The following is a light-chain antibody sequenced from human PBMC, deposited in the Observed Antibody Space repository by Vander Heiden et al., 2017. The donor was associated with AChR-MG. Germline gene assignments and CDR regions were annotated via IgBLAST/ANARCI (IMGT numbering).Light chain of an antibody. J-gene: IGKJ1*01. V-gene: IGKV1-39*01. CDR2: AAS. CDR3: QQSYSTPPT. Sequence: DIQMTQSPSSLSASVRDRVTITCRASQSISSYLNWYQQKPGKAPKLLIYAASSLQSGVPSRCSGSGSGTDFTLTISSLQPEDFATYYCQQSYSTPPTFGQGTKVEIK. CDR1: QSISSY.